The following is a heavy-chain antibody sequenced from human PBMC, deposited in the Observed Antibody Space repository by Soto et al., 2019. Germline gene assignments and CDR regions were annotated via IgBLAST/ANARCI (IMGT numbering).Heavy chain of an antibody. D-gene: IGHD5-18*01. CDR1: GGSVSSGSYY. J-gene: IGHJ6*02. Sequence: SETLSLTCTVSGGSVSSGSYYWSWIRQPPGKGLEWIGYIYYSGSTNYNPSLKSRVTISVDTSKNQFSLKLSSVTAADTAVYYCARMQLWTPAKAYYYYGMDVWGQGTTVTVSS. CDR3: ARMQLWTPAKAYYYYGMDV. V-gene: IGHV4-61*01. CDR2: IYYSGST.